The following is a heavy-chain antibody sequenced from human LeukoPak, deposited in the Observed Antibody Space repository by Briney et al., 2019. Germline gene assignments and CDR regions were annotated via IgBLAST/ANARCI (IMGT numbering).Heavy chain of an antibody. Sequence: GGSLRLSCAASGFTFSSYWMSWVRQAPGKGREWVANVKQDGSERNYVDSVKGRFTISRDNAKNSLYLQMNSLRVEDTAVYYCARADYGADGALDIWGQGTMVTVSS. CDR2: VKQDGSER. CDR1: GFTFSSYW. D-gene: IGHD4-17*01. CDR3: ARADYGADGALDI. J-gene: IGHJ3*02. V-gene: IGHV3-7*03.